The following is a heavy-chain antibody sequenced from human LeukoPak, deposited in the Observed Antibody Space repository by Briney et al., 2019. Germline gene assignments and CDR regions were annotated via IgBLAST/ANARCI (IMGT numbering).Heavy chain of an antibody. CDR2: ISAYNSNT. J-gene: IGHJ4*02. CDR1: GYTFTIHG. CDR3: ARDPAYSSSYGTGDY. D-gene: IGHD6-13*01. Sequence: GASVNGSCKASGYTFTIHGISWVRQARGQGLDWIGWISAYNSNTNYAQKLQGRVTMTTDTSTSTAYMERRSLRSDDTAVYYCARDPAYSSSYGTGDYWGQGTLVTVSS. V-gene: IGHV1-18*01.